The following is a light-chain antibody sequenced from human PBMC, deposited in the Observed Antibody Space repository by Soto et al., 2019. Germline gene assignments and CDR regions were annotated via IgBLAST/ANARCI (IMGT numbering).Light chain of an antibody. CDR3: QHRSSPT. V-gene: IGKV3-11*01. CDR1: QNISRS. CDR2: GAS. Sequence: IVMTQSPVTLSVSPGEGATLSCRASQNISRSLAWYQQKPGQGPSLLIYGASNRATGIPARFSGSGSGTDFTLTITSIEPEDLAIYYCQHRSSPTFGEGTRLEIK. J-gene: IGKJ5*01.